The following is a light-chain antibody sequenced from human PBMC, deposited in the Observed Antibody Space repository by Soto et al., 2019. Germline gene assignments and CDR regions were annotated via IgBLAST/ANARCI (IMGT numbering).Light chain of an antibody. J-gene: IGKJ1*01. Sequence: DIQMTQSPSTLSASVGDRVTITCRASQYIHNYLAWYQQKPGEAPKLLIYEAANLDSGVPSRFSGSGTGTEFTLTISSLQPDDFATYYCQQSNNYPWTFGQGTRVEL. V-gene: IGKV1-5*03. CDR2: EAA. CDR3: QQSNNYPWT. CDR1: QYIHNY.